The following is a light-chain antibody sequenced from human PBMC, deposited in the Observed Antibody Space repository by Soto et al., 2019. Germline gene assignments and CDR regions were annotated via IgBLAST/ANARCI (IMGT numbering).Light chain of an antibody. V-gene: IGLV2-11*01. J-gene: IGLJ1*01. CDR3: KSYSGSNPYA. Sequence: QSALAQPRSVSGSPVQSVTIFGTGTSSDAGGHNYVSWYQHHPGEAPRLIIYEVVQPPSGVPDRFSGSKAGNTASLTVSGLQAAEEAEYYCKSYSGSNPYAFGTGTKV. CDR1: SSDAGGHNY. CDR2: EVV.